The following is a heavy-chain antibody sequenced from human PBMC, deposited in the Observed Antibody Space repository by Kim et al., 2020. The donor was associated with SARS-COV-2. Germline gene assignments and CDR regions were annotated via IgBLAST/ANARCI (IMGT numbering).Heavy chain of an antibody. D-gene: IGHD6-13*01. Sequence: ASVKVSCKASGYTFTSYAMNWVRQAPGQGLEWMGWINTNTGNPTYAQGFTGRFVFSLDTSVSTAYLQISSLKAEDTAVYYCARLGGSSWYFYLVSDWFDPWGQGTLVTVSS. CDR3: ARLGGSSWYFYLVSDWFDP. CDR1: GYTFTSYA. V-gene: IGHV7-4-1*02. J-gene: IGHJ5*02. CDR2: INTNTGNP.